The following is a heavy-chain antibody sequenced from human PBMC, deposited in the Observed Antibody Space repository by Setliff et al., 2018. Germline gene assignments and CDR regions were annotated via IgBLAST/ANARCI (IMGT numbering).Heavy chain of an antibody. CDR2: IDRTGGT. J-gene: IGHJ2*01. CDR1: GGSVTSDSW. V-gene: IGHV4-4*02. Sequence: GTLSLTCAVSGGSVTSDSWWSWVRQSPGKGLEWIAEIDRTGGTNHNPSLKSRVFISLDKSKNEVSLTLSSVTAADTAVYYCARDPTSGSYRGAWYFDLWGRGALVTVSS. D-gene: IGHD1-26*01. CDR3: ARDPTSGSYRGAWYFDL.